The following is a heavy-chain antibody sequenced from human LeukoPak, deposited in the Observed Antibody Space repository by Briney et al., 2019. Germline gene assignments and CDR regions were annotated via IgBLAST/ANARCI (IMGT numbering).Heavy chain of an antibody. D-gene: IGHD3-16*01. CDR1: GFTFSSYS. J-gene: IGHJ4*02. CDR3: ARRRRGRLPDY. Sequence: GGSLGLSCAASGFTFSSYSMNWVRQAPGKGLEWVSSISSSSSYIYYADSVKGRFTISRDNAKNSLYLQMNSLRAEDTAVYYCARRRRGRLPDYWGQGTLVTVSS. CDR2: ISSSSSYI. V-gene: IGHV3-21*01.